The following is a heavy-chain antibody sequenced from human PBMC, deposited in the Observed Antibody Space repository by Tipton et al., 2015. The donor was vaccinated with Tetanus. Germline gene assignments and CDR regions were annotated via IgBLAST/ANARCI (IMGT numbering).Heavy chain of an antibody. J-gene: IGHJ4*02. V-gene: IGHV3-21*01. CDR1: GFTLVGYT. CDR2: ISSSSNYI. CDR3: AQGKSNQGMLS. D-gene: IGHD3-16*02. Sequence: SLRLSCAASGFTLVGYTMHWVRQAPGRGLEWVSSISSSSNYIYYANSVKGRFTISRDNAKKSLYLQLNSLRPEDTAVYYCAQGKSNQGMLSWGQGTLVTVSS.